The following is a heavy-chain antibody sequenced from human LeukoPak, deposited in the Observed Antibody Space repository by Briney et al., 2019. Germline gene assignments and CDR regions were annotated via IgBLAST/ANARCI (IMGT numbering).Heavy chain of an antibody. V-gene: IGHV1-2*02. Sequence: ASVKVSCKASGYTFTGYYMHWVRQAPGQGLEWMGWINPNSGDTNYAQSLRGRVTMTWDTSITTAYMELSSLRSEDTAVYYCARDRPYTGGWRGFDYWGQGTLVTVSS. CDR1: GYTFTGYY. J-gene: IGHJ4*02. D-gene: IGHD6-19*01. CDR3: ARDRPYTGGWRGFDY. CDR2: INPNSGDT.